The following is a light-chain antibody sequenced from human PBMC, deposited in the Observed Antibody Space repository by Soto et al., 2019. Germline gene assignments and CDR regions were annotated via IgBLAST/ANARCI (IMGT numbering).Light chain of an antibody. CDR1: NIGRKN. CDR3: QVWDSSNVV. V-gene: IGLV3-9*01. CDR2: RYR. J-gene: IGLJ2*01. Sequence: SYELTQPPSVSVALGQTARITCGGNNIGRKNVHWYQLKPGQAPVLVIYRYRNRPSGIPERFSVSNSGNTATLTISRSQAGDEADYYCQVWDSSNVVFGGGTKVTVL.